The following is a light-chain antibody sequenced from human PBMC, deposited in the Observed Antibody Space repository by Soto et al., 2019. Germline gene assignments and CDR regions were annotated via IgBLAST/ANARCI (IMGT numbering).Light chain of an antibody. J-gene: IGLJ3*02. CDR2: DVS. Sequence: QSALTQPRSVSGSPGQSVTISCTGTSSDVGGYNYVSWYQQHPGKAPKLMIYDVSKRPSGVPDRFSGSKSGNTASLTISGLQAEDDAYYYCCSDAGSYTWVFGGGTKLTVL. CDR1: SSDVGGYNY. V-gene: IGLV2-11*01. CDR3: CSDAGSYTWV.